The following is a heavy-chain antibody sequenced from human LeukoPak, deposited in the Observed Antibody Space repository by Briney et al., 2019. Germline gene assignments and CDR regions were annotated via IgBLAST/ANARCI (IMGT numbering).Heavy chain of an antibody. J-gene: IGHJ4*02. Sequence: SEALSLTCAVYGVSFSGYYWSWLRQPQGKGLEWIGEINHSGSTNYNPSLKSRVTISVDTSKNQFSLKLSSVTAADTAVYYCARQGPSITIFGVVIRGGYFDYWGQGTLVTVSS. CDR2: INHSGST. CDR1: GVSFSGYY. V-gene: IGHV4-34*01. CDR3: ARQGPSITIFGVVIRGGYFDY. D-gene: IGHD3-3*01.